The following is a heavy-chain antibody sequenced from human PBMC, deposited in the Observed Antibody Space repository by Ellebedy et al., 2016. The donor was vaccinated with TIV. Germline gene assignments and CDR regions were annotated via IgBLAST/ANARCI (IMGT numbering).Heavy chain of an antibody. V-gene: IGHV3-30-3*01. J-gene: IGHJ4*02. CDR1: GFIFSNYD. Sequence: PGGSLRLSCAASGFIFSNYDMHWVRQAPGKGLEWVAVMLYDASNKYYADSVKGRFIISSDNSKNTLYLQVNSLRAEDTGVYYCVRAGKRGINWGQGTLVTVSS. D-gene: IGHD1-14*01. CDR3: VRAGKRGIN. CDR2: MLYDASNK.